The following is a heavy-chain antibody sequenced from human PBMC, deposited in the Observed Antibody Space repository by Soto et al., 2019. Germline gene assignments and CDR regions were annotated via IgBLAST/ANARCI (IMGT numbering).Heavy chain of an antibody. J-gene: IGHJ6*02. D-gene: IGHD3-3*01. CDR2: ISSSSSTI. V-gene: IGHV3-48*02. Sequence: PGGSLRLSCAASGFTFRSYSMNWVRQAPGKGLEWVSYISSSSSTIYYADSVKGRFTISRDNAKNSLYLQMNSLRDEDTAVYYCAQSGAYYDFWSGRYGMDVWGQGTTVTVSS. CDR3: AQSGAYYDFWSGRYGMDV. CDR1: GFTFRSYS.